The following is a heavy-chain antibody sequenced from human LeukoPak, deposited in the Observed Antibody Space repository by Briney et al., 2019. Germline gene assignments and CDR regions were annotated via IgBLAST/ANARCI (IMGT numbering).Heavy chain of an antibody. D-gene: IGHD1-14*01. V-gene: IGHV3-74*01. CDR3: GRGGPPYGMDV. CDR2: INSDGATT. J-gene: IGHJ6*02. Sequence: GGSLRLSCAVSGFTSSGDWMHWVRQAPGEGLVWLSQINSDGATTRYADSVKGRFIISRDNAKNTIYLQMNSLRVEDTAVYYCGRGGPPYGMDVWGQGTPVTVSS. CDR1: GFTSSGDW.